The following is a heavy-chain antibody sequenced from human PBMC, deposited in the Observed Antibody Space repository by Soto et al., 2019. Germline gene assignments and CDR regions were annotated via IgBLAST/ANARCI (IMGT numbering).Heavy chain of an antibody. D-gene: IGHD3-10*01. CDR3: ARAKYGSGSYAQYYYYYGMDV. J-gene: IGHJ6*02. V-gene: IGHV3-33*01. CDR1: GFTFSSYG. Sequence: QVQLVESGGGVVQPGRSLRLSCAASGFTFSSYGMHWVRQAPGKGLEWVAVIWYDGSNKYYADSVKGRFTISRDNSKNTLYLQMNSLRAEDTAVYYCARAKYGSGSYAQYYYYYGMDVWGQGTTVTVSS. CDR2: IWYDGSNK.